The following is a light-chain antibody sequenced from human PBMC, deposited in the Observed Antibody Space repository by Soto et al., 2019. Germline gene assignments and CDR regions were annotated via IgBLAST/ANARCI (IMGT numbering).Light chain of an antibody. CDR3: SSYTSGSTYV. CDR1: SSDVGGYNY. CDR2: EVT. J-gene: IGLJ1*01. Sequence: QSVLTQPASVSGSPGQASTISCTGTSSDVGGYNYVSWYQQHPGKAPKLIIYEVTNRPSEISNRFSGSKSGNTASLTISGLQAEDEAEYYCSSYTSGSTYVFGTGTKVTVL. V-gene: IGLV2-14*01.